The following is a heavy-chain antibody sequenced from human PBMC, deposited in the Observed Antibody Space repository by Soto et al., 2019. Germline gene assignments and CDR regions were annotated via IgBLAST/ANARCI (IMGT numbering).Heavy chain of an antibody. V-gene: IGHV3-11*06. J-gene: IGHJ4*02. CDR1: GFTFSDYY. CDR2: ISTTGSFT. D-gene: IGHD1-26*01. CDR3: ARAQWELDY. Sequence: PGGSLRLSCAASGFTFSDYYMSWIRQAPGKGLEWVSFISTTGSFTNYADSLKGRFTISRDNAKNSLYLQINSLRGDDTAVYYCARAQWELDYWGQGTLV.